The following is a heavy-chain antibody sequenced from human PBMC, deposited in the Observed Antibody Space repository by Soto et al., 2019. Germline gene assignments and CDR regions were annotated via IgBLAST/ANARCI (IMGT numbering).Heavy chain of an antibody. CDR3: ARARLATMIVLPPDAFDI. Sequence: ASVKVSCKASGGTFSSYAISWVRQAPGQGLEWTGGIIPIFGTANYAQKFQGRVTITADKSTSTAYMELSSLRSEDTAVYYCARARLATMIVLPPDAFDIWGQGTMVTVSS. D-gene: IGHD3-22*01. CDR1: GGTFSSYA. V-gene: IGHV1-69*06. CDR2: IIPIFGTA. J-gene: IGHJ3*02.